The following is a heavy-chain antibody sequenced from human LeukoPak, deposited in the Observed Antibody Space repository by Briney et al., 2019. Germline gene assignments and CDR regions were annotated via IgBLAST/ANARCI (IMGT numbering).Heavy chain of an antibody. D-gene: IGHD3-22*01. Sequence: ASVKVSCKASGYTFTGYYMHWVRQAPGQGLEWMGWINPNSGGTNYAQKFQGRVTMTRDTSISTAYMELSRLRSDDTAVYYCARAHPRFQWFSAVTENDYWVQGTLVTVSS. CDR3: ARAHPRFQWFSAVTENDY. CDR2: INPNSGGT. V-gene: IGHV1-2*02. CDR1: GYTFTGYY. J-gene: IGHJ4*02.